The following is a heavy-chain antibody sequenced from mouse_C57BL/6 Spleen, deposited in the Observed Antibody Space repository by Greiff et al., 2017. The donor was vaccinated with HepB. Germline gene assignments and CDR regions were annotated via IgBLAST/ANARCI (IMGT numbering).Heavy chain of an antibody. V-gene: IGHV1-54*01. J-gene: IGHJ3*01. CDR1: GYAFTNYL. Sequence: VQLQQSGAELVRPGTSVKVSCKASGYAFTNYLIEWVKQRPGQGLEWIGVINPGSGGTNYNEKFKGKATLTADKSSSTAYMQLSSLTSEDSAVYFCAREGDYGSSPFAYWGQGTLVTVSA. D-gene: IGHD1-1*01. CDR3: AREGDYGSSPFAY. CDR2: INPGSGGT.